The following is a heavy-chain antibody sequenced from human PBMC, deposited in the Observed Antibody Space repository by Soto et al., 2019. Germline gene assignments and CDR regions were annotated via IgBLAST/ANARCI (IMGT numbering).Heavy chain of an antibody. D-gene: IGHD3-10*01. J-gene: IGHJ5*02. V-gene: IGHV1-8*01. CDR1: GYTFTSYD. CDR3: ARAPPRVRGVILRGLMFDP. CDR2: MNPNSGNT. Sequence: ASVKVSCKASGYTFTSYDINWVRQATGQGLEWMGWMNPNSGNTGYAQKFQGRVTMTRNTSISTAYMELSSLRSEDTAVYYCARAPPRVRGVILRGLMFDPWGQGTLVTVSS.